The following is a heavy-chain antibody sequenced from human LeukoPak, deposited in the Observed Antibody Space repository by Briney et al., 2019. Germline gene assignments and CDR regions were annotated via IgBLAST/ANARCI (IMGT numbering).Heavy chain of an antibody. J-gene: IGHJ3*02. CDR2: ISGSGGST. CDR1: GFTFSSYA. D-gene: IGHD3-22*01. CDR3: AKPYYYDSSGYEHDAFDI. V-gene: IGHV3-23*01. Sequence: GGSLRLSCAASGFTFSSYAMSWVRQPPGKGLEWVSAISGSGGSTYYADSVKGRFTISRDNSKNTLYLQMNSLRAEDTAVYYCAKPYYYDSSGYEHDAFDIWGQGTMVTVSS.